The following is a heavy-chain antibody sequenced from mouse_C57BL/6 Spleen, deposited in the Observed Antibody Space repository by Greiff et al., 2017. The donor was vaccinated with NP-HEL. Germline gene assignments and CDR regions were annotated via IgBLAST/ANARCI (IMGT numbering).Heavy chain of an antibody. Sequence: VKLMESGPGLVAPSQSLSITCTVSGFSLTSYAISWVRQPPGKGLEWLGVIWTGGGTNYNSALKSRLSISKDNSNSQVFLKMNSLHTDDTARYYCARDYDVRNYYAMDYWGQGTSVTVSS. CDR1: GFSLTSYA. D-gene: IGHD2-4*01. CDR3: ARDYDVRNYYAMDY. V-gene: IGHV2-9-1*01. CDR2: IWTGGGT. J-gene: IGHJ4*01.